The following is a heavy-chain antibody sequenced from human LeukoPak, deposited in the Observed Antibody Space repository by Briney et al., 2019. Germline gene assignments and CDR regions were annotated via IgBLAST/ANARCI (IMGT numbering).Heavy chain of an antibody. V-gene: IGHV3-11*06. Sequence: GGSLRLSCAASGFTFSDYYMTWIRQAPGKGLEWVSSISGSTSYIYYADSVRGRFTISRDNAKNSLYLQMNSLRAEDTAVYYCARGSDFVWGSYRPYFDYWGQGTLVTVSS. J-gene: IGHJ4*02. CDR1: GFTFSDYY. D-gene: IGHD3-16*02. CDR3: ARGSDFVWGSYRPYFDY. CDR2: ISGSTSYI.